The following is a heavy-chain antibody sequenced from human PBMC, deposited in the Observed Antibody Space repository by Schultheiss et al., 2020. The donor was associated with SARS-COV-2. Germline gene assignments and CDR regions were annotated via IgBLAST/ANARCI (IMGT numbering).Heavy chain of an antibody. D-gene: IGHD3-10*01. Sequence: GSLRLSCAASGFTFSSYGMHWVRQAPGKGLEWVAVIWYDGSNKYYADSVKGRFTISRDNSKNTLYLQMNSLRAEDTAVYYCARDSTLRPFQHWGQGTLVTVSS. CDR3: ARDSTLRPFQH. J-gene: IGHJ1*01. CDR2: IWYDGSNK. CDR1: GFTFSSYG. V-gene: IGHV3-33*01.